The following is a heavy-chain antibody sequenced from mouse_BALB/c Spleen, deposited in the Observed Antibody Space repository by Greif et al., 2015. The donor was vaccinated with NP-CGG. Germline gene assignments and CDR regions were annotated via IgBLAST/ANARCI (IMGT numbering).Heavy chain of an antibody. D-gene: IGHD2-4*01. CDR1: GFTFSSYG. CDR3: AREGLRRETPY. Sequence: EVQLQESGGDLVKPGGSLKLSCAASGFTFSSYGMSWVRQTPDKRLEWVATISSGGSYTYYPDSVKGRFTISRDNAKNXLYLQMSSLKSEDTAMYYCAREGLRRETPYWGQGTLVTVSA. V-gene: IGHV5-6*01. J-gene: IGHJ3*01. CDR2: ISSGGSYT.